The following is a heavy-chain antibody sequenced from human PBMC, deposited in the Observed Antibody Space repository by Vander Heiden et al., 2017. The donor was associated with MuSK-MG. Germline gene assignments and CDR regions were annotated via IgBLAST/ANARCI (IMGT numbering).Heavy chain of an antibody. CDR2: IYYSGST. J-gene: IGHJ4*02. D-gene: IGHD3-9*01. Sequence: QVQLQESGPGLVKPSETLSPTCTASGGSISSYYCSWIRQPPGKGLEWIGYIYYSGSTNYNPSLKSRVTISVDTSKNQFSLKLSSVTAADTAVYYCARYRYFRVIGFDYWGQGTLVTVSS. CDR1: GGSISSYY. CDR3: ARYRYFRVIGFDY. V-gene: IGHV4-59*01.